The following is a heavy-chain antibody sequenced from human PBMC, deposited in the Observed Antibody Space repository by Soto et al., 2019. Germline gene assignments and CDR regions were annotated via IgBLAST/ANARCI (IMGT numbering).Heavy chain of an antibody. CDR2: IYYSGST. CDR1: GGSISSGGYY. Sequence: ASETLSLTCTVSGGSISSGGYYWSWIRQHPGKGLEWIGYIYYSGSTYYNPPLRSRVTISVDTSKNQFSLNLNSVTAADTAVYYCARRKQKYYSMDVWGQGTTVTVS. J-gene: IGHJ6*02. V-gene: IGHV4-31*03. CDR3: ARRKQKYYSMDV.